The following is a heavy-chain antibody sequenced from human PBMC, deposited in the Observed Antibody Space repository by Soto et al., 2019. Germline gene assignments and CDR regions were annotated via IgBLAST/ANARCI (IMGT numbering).Heavy chain of an antibody. D-gene: IGHD3-22*01. CDR2: ISSSGSTI. Sequence: PWGSLRLSCAASGFTFISYEMNFFRQAPGKGLEWVSYISSSGSTIYYADSVKGRFTISRDNAKNSLYLQMNSLRAEDTAVYYCAKWVVINDAFDIWGQGTMVTVSS. CDR3: AKWVVINDAFDI. J-gene: IGHJ3*02. CDR1: GFTFISYE. V-gene: IGHV3-48*03.